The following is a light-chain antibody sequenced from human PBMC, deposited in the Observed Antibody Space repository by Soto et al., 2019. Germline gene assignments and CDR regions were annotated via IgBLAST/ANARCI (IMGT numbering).Light chain of an antibody. CDR2: EAS. V-gene: IGKV3-11*01. Sequence: EIVLTQSLATLSLSPGERATLSCRASQSVSTYLAWYQQKPGQAPRLLIYEASNRATGIPARFSGSGSGTDFTLTISSLEPEDFAVYYCQQRYNWPPLTFGGGTKVEIK. J-gene: IGKJ4*01. CDR1: QSVSTY. CDR3: QQRYNWPPLT.